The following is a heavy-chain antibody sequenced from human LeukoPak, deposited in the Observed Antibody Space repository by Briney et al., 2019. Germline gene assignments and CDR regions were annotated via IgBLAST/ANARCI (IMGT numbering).Heavy chain of an antibody. CDR2: INSDGRST. J-gene: IGHJ4*02. CDR1: GLTFSTYW. Sequence: PGGSLRLSCAASGLTFSTYWMHWVRQAPGKGLVWVSRINSDGRSTTYADFVKGRFTISRGNAKNTLYLQMNSLRAEDTAVYYCAREGTSGWYYFDYWGQGTLVTVSS. V-gene: IGHV3-74*01. D-gene: IGHD6-19*01. CDR3: AREGTSGWYYFDY.